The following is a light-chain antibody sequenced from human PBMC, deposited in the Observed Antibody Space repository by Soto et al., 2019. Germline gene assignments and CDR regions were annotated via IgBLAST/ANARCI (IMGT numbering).Light chain of an antibody. CDR2: GTS. V-gene: IGKV1-17*01. J-gene: IGKJ1*01. CDR3: LQHDTYPRT. CDR1: QGIGNN. Sequence: DIQMTQSPSSLSASVGDSVSITCRASQGIGNNLGWYQQKPGEAPKRLIYGTSNLQTGVPSRFSGSGSGTEFTLTITSLRPEDFATDYCLQHDTYPRTFGQGTK.